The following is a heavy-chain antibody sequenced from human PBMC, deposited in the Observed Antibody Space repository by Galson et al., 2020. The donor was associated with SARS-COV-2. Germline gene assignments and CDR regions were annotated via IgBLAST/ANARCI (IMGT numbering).Heavy chain of an antibody. CDR3: ARESRWDLYFDH. CDR2: IYTGVNT. CDR1: GGSISSGSYY. J-gene: IGHJ4*02. Sequence: SETLSLTCTVSGGSISSGSYYWSWIRQPAGKGLEWIGRIYTGVNTNYNPSLKSRVTISVDTSKNQFSLKLSSVTAADTAVYYCARESRWDLYFDHGGQGILVTVSS. V-gene: IGHV4-61*02. D-gene: IGHD1-26*01.